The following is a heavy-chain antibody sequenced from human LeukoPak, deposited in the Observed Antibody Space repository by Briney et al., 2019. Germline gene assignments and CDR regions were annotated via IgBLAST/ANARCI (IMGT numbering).Heavy chain of an antibody. CDR1: GYTFTGYY. D-gene: IGHD3-10*01. J-gene: IGHJ4*02. Sequence: ASVKVSCKASGYTFTGYYMHWVRQAPGQGLEWMGWINPNSGGTNYAQKFQGRVTMTRDTSISTAYMELSRLRSDDTAVYYCARVPWATMVRGVTHFDYWGQGTLVTVSS. V-gene: IGHV1-2*02. CDR2: INPNSGGT. CDR3: ARVPWATMVRGVTHFDY.